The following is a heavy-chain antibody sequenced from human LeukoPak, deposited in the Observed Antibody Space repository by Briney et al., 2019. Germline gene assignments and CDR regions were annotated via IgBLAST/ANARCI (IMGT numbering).Heavy chain of an antibody. V-gene: IGHV4-34*01. CDR3: ARGTRDSSSWYDY. Sequence: SETLSLTCAVYGGSFSGYYWNWIRQPPGKGLEWNGEINHSGSTNYNPSLKSRVTISVDTSKNQFSLKLSSVTAADTAVYYCARGTRDSSSWYDYWGQGTLVTVSS. CDR2: INHSGST. CDR1: GGSFSGYY. J-gene: IGHJ4*02. D-gene: IGHD6-13*01.